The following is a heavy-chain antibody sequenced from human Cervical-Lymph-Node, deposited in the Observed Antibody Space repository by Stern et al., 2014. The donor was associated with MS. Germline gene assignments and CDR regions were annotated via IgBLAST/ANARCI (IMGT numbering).Heavy chain of an antibody. J-gene: IGHJ4*02. CDR2: IFPGGLDI. Sequence: EVQLVESGPEVKRPGESLKISCQASGYTFTSYWIGWVRQMPGTGLEWIAIIFPGGLDIRYSPSFKGQVTISADKSRSTAYLQGNNLKASDTAIYYCARQRYFDYWGQGTLVTVSS. CDR1: GYTFTSYW. CDR3: ARQRYFDY. V-gene: IGHV5-51*01.